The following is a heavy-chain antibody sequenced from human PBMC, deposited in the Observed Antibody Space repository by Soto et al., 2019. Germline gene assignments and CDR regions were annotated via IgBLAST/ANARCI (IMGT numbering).Heavy chain of an antibody. CDR2: ISYDGSNK. J-gene: IGHJ4*02. CDR3: AREGGTIAAAGPDY. Sequence: GGSLRLSCAASGFTFSSYAMHWVRQAPGKGLEWVAVISYDGSNKYYADSVKGRFTISRDNSKSTLYLQMNSLRAEDTAVYYCAREGGTIAAAGPDYWGQGTLVTVSS. V-gene: IGHV3-30-3*01. CDR1: GFTFSSYA. D-gene: IGHD6-13*01.